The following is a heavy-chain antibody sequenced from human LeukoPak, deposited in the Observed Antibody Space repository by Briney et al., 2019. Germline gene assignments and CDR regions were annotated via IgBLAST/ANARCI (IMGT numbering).Heavy chain of an antibody. CDR3: ARVREEWYRQYFDY. J-gene: IGHJ4*02. D-gene: IGHD3-3*01. CDR2: IIPIFGTA. CDR1: GGTFSSYA. Sequence: SVKVSCKASGGTFSSYAISWVRQAPGQGLEWMGGIIPIFGTANYAQKFQGRVTITADESTSTAYMELSSLRSEDTAVYYCARVREEWYRQYFDYWGQGTLVTVSS. V-gene: IGHV1-69*13.